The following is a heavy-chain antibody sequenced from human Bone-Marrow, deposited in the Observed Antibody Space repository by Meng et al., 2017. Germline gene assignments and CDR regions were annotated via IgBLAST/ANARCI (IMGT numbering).Heavy chain of an antibody. CDR3: ARDTYSSSWYLASAFDI. V-gene: IGHV1-2*02. CDR2: INPNSGGT. Sequence: ASVKVSCKASGYTFTGYYMHWVRQAPGQGLEWMGWINPNSGGTNYAQKFQGRVTMTRDTSISTAYMELSRLRSDDTAVYYCARDTYSSSWYLASAFDIWGQGTMVTVSS. D-gene: IGHD6-13*01. J-gene: IGHJ3*02. CDR1: GYTFTGYY.